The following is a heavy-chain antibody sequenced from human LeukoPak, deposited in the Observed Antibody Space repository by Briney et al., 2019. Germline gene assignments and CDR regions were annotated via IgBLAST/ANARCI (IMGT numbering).Heavy chain of an antibody. CDR2: ISGSGGST. CDR1: GFTFSSYA. CDR3: AKDLSLLRYFDWPPLDAFDI. V-gene: IGHV3-23*01. D-gene: IGHD3-9*01. J-gene: IGHJ3*02. Sequence: GGSLRLSCAASGFTFSSYAVSWVRQAPGKGLEWVSAISGSGGSTYYADSAKGRFTISRDNSKNTLYLQMNSLRAEDTAVYYCAKDLSLLRYFDWPPLDAFDIWGQGTMVTVSS.